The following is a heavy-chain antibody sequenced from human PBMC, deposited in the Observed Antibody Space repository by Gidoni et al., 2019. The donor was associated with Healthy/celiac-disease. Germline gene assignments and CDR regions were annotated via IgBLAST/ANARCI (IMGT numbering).Heavy chain of an antibody. CDR3: ASPRGRNHGMDV. D-gene: IGHD3-16*01. CDR1: GFPFSDSD. Sequence: QVQLVASGGGLVKPGGSLRLSCAASGFPFSDSDMSWIRQAPGKGLEWVSYISSSGSTIYYADSVKGRFTISRDNAKNSLYLQMNSLRAEDTAVYYCASPRGRNHGMDVWGQGTTVTVSS. V-gene: IGHV3-11*01. J-gene: IGHJ6*02. CDR2: ISSSGSTI.